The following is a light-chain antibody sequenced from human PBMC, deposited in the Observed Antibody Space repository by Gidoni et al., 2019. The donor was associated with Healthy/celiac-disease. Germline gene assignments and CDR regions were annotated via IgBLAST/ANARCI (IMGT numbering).Light chain of an antibody. J-gene: IGKJ5*01. Sequence: EIVMTKSQATLSVSPGERATLSCRASQSVSSNLACYKQKPGQAPRLLIYGAATRATGITASFSGSVSATAFTLPIISLQSEDFAVYYCQQYNNWPPITFGQGTRLEIK. CDR1: QSVSSN. CDR3: QQYNNWPPIT. V-gene: IGKV3-15*01. CDR2: GAA.